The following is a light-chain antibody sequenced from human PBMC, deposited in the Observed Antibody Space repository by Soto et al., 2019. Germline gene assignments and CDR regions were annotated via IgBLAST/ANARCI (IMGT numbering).Light chain of an antibody. CDR3: QQSYSTPRT. CDR2: AAS. Sequence: DIQMTQSPSSLSASVGDRVTITCRASQSISSYLNWYKQKPGKAPKILSYAASSLQSGVPSRFSGSGSGTDFTLTISSLQPEDFATYYCQQSYSTPRTFGGGTKVDI. CDR1: QSISSY. V-gene: IGKV1-39*01. J-gene: IGKJ4*01.